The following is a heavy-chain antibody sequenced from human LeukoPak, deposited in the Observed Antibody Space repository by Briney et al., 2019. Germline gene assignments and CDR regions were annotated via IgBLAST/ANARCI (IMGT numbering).Heavy chain of an antibody. Sequence: GRSLRLSCVASGFKFNDYAMHWVRQAPGKGLEWVLGLSWHSGSIGYADSVKGRFIISRDNAKNSLYLEMNSLRPEDSALYYCAKETKVGENLYYFDYWGRGTLVTVSS. CDR2: LSWHSGSI. V-gene: IGHV3-9*01. CDR1: GFKFNDYA. CDR3: AKETKVGENLYYFDY. J-gene: IGHJ4*02. D-gene: IGHD1-26*01.